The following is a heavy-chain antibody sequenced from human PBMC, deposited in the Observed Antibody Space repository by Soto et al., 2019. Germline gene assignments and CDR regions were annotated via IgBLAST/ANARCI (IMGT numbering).Heavy chain of an antibody. CDR2: IYYSGST. CDR1: GGSISSYY. CDR3: ARHYLWFGESNFDY. Sequence: SETLSLTCTVSGGSISSYYWSWIRQPPGKGLEWIGYIYYSGSTNYNPSLKSRVTISVDTSKNQFSLKLSSVTAADTAVYYCARHYLWFGESNFDYWGQGTLVTVSS. D-gene: IGHD3-10*01. V-gene: IGHV4-59*01. J-gene: IGHJ4*02.